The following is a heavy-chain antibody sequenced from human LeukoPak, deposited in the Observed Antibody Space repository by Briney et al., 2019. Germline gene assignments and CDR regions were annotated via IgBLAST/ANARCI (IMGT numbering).Heavy chain of an antibody. J-gene: IGHJ3*02. Sequence: GRSPRLSCAASGFTFSSYGMHWVRQAPGKGLEWVAVIWYGGSNKYYADSVKGRFTISRDNSKNTLYLQMNSLRVEDTAIYYCARGAFDAVRGVIRPPLAFDIWGPGTMVTVSS. CDR1: GFTFSSYG. CDR3: ARGAFDAVRGVIRPPLAFDI. CDR2: IWYGGSNK. V-gene: IGHV3-33*08. D-gene: IGHD3-10*01.